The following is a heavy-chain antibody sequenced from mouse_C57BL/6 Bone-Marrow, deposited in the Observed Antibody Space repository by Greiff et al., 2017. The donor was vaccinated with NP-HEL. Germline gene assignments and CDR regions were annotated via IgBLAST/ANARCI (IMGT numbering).Heavy chain of an antibody. CDR3: ARPFYGNYERYAMDY. D-gene: IGHD2-10*01. J-gene: IGHJ4*01. Sequence: EVQRVESGGGLVQPGGSLSLSCAASGFTFTDYYMSWVRQPPGKALEWLGFLRNKANGYTTEYSASVKGRFTISRDNSQSILYLQMNALRAEDSATYYCARPFYGNYERYAMDYWGQGTSVTVSS. V-gene: IGHV7-3*01. CDR2: LRNKANGYTT. CDR1: GFTFTDYY.